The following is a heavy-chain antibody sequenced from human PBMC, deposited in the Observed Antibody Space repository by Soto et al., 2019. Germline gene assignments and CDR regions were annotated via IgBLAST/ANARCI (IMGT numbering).Heavy chain of an antibody. CDR3: ARGMGELLGPSYYGMGV. CDR2: MNPNSGNT. D-gene: IGHD1-26*01. J-gene: IGHJ6*02. CDR1: GYTFTSYD. V-gene: IGHV1-8*01. Sequence: QVQLVQSGAEVKKPGASVKVSCKASGYTFTSYDINWVRQATGQGLEWMGWMNPNSGNTGYAQKFQGRVTMTRNTSISTAYMELSGLRSEDTDVYYRARGMGELLGPSYYGMGVWGQGTTVTVSS.